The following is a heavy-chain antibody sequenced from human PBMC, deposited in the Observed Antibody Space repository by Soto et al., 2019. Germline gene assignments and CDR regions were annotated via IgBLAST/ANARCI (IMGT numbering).Heavy chain of an antibody. Sequence: QVQLQQSGPGLVKPSQTLSLICAISGDSVSSGTATWSWIRQSPSRGLEWLGRTYYRSKWYTDYAPSLKSRIAITPHTSTHHLSLQVNSVTPEDTAVYFCARDGSGFYWYFDGWGRGTLVTVSS. CDR3: ARDGSGFYWYFDG. CDR1: GDSVSSGTAT. V-gene: IGHV6-1*01. J-gene: IGHJ2*01. D-gene: IGHD6-19*01. CDR2: TYYRSKWYT.